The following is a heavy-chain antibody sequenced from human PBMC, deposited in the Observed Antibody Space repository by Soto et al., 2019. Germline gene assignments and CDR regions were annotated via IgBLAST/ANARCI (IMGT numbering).Heavy chain of an antibody. Sequence: GGSLRLSCAASVFTFSSYAMHWVRQAPGKGLEWVAVISYDGSNKYYADSVKGRFTISRDNSKNTLYLQMNSLRAEDTAVYYCASREVDTPMVNYYWGQGTLVTVYS. CDR3: ASREVDTPMVNYY. CDR2: ISYDGSNK. D-gene: IGHD5-18*01. J-gene: IGHJ4*02. CDR1: VFTFSSYA. V-gene: IGHV3-30-3*01.